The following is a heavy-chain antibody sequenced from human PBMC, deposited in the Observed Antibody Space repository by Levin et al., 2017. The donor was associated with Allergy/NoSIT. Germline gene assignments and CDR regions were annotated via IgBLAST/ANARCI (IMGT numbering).Heavy chain of an antibody. CDR1: GFTFSSYW. CDR3: ARDPFYDSADY. CDR2: IKQDGSEK. J-gene: IGHJ4*02. V-gene: IGHV3-7*01. D-gene: IGHD3-22*01. Sequence: GGSLRLSCAASGFTFSSYWMSWVRQAPGKGLEWVANIKQDGSEKYYVDSVKGRFTISRDNAKNSLYLQMNSLRAEDTAVYYCARDPFYDSADYWGQGTLVTVSA.